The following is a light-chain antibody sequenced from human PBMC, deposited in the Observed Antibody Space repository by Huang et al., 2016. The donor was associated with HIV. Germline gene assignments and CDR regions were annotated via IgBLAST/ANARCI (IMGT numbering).Light chain of an antibody. CDR1: QNIRTY. CDR2: DAS. Sequence: DIQMTQSPSSLSASVGDRVTITCRAIQNIRTYLNWYQQKPGKAPKLLIYDASSLQIGVPSRFSGSVSGTDFTLTISSLQPEYFATYYCQQSYSDPYTFGQGTKLEIK. CDR3: QQSYSDPYT. J-gene: IGKJ2*01. V-gene: IGKV1-39*01.